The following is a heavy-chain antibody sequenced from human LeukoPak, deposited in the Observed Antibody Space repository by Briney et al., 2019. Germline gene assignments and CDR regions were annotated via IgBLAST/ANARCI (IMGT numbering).Heavy chain of an antibody. J-gene: IGHJ4*02. D-gene: IGHD3-22*01. V-gene: IGHV4-39*01. Sequence: PSETLSLTCTVSGGSISSSSYYWGWIRQPPGKGLEWIGGIYSSGSTYYNPSLKSRVTISVDTSKNQFSLKLSSVTAADTAVYYCARTPIYYFDNSGYYNWGQGTLVTVSS. CDR1: GGSISSSSYY. CDR2: IYSSGST. CDR3: ARTPIYYFDNSGYYN.